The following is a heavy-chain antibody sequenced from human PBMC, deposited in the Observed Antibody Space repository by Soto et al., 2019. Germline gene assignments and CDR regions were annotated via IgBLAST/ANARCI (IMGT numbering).Heavy chain of an antibody. Sequence: EVQLVESGGGLVKPGGSLRLSCAASGFTFSKAWMNWVRQAPGKGLEWVGRIKSKSDGGASDYAAPVKGRFIISRDDSKNTLYLQMNSLKPEDTAVYYCTHEVPQWGQGTLVTVSS. CDR2: IKSKSDGGAS. CDR3: THEVPQ. J-gene: IGHJ4*02. CDR1: GFTFSKAW. V-gene: IGHV3-15*07.